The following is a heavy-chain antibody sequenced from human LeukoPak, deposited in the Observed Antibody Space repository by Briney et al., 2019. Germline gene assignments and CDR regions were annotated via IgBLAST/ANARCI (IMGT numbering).Heavy chain of an antibody. CDR3: ARGPYSTGWYS. D-gene: IGHD6-19*01. J-gene: IGHJ4*02. V-gene: IGHV3-48*03. CDR2: ISSSGSTI. Sequence: GGSLRLSCAASGFAFSSYEMNWVRQAPGKGLEWGSYISSSGSTIYYADSVKGRFTISRDNAKNSLYLQMNSLRAEDTAVYYCARGPYSTGWYSWGQGTLVTVSP. CDR1: GFAFSSYE.